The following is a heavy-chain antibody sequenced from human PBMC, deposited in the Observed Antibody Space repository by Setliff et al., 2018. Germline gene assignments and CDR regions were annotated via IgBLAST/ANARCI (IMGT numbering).Heavy chain of an antibody. CDR2: ITPIFGTA. D-gene: IGHD5-12*01. J-gene: IGHJ6*01. CDR1: GGTFSSYA. Sequence: SVKVSCKASGGTFSSYAITWVRQAPGQGLEWMGGITPIFGTAKYAQKFQGRVTITADQSTRTAYMELSSLRSEDTAVYYCARDPASSGYDTYYYYYYGMDVWG. CDR3: ARDPASSGYDTYYYYYYGMDV. V-gene: IGHV1-69*13.